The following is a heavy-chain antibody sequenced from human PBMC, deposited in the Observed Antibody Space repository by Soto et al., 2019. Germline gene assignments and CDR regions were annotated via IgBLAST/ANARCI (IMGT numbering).Heavy chain of an antibody. CDR1: GFTFSSSG. J-gene: IGHJ3*02. CDR3: SNLPTDWPDI. Sequence: GGYLGLSCAASGFTFSSSGMHWVRQSPGKGLEWVAVISYDGTTKSYTDSVKGRFTISRDNSKNTLYLQMNILRPEDTAVYYCSNLPTDWPDIWGQGTMVIGSS. D-gene: IGHD2-21*01. V-gene: IGHV3-30*18. CDR2: ISYDGTTK.